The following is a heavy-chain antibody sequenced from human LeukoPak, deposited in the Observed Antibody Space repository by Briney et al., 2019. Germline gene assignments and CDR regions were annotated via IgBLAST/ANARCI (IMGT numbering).Heavy chain of an antibody. Sequence: GGSLRLSCAASGFTFGSYAMSWVRQAPGKWLEWVSTISGSGGSTHYADSVKGRFTISRDNSKNTLFLQMNSLRAEDTAVYYCAKDRGRPYYGSGSYTWGQGTLVTVSS. CDR3: AKDRGRPYYGSGSYT. CDR2: ISGSGGST. CDR1: GFTFGSYA. V-gene: IGHV3-23*01. J-gene: IGHJ5*02. D-gene: IGHD3-10*01.